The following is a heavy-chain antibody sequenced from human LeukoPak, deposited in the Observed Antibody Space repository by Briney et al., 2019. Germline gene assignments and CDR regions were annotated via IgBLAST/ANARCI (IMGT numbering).Heavy chain of an antibody. J-gene: IGHJ3*02. Sequence: SETLSLTCAVYGGSFCGYYWSWIRQPPGKGLEWIGEINHSGSTNYNPSLKSRVTISVDTSKNQFSLKLSSVTAAETAVYYCARSDYYDSSGYYSLDAFDIWGQGTMVTVSS. CDR2: INHSGST. V-gene: IGHV4-34*01. D-gene: IGHD3-22*01. CDR3: ARSDYYDSSGYYSLDAFDI. CDR1: GGSFCGYY.